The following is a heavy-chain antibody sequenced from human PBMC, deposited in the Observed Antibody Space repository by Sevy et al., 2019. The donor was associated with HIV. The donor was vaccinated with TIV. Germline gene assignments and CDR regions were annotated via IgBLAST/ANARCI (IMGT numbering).Heavy chain of an antibody. V-gene: IGHV3-23*01. J-gene: IGHJ4*02. D-gene: IGHD6-19*01. CDR2: ISGSGVTT. CDR1: GFTFSTYA. CDR3: AKAGVRVGGTFDLFYFDY. Sequence: GGSLRLACAASGFTFSTYAMSCVRQAPGKGLEWVSGISGSGVTTYYADSVKGRFTISRDNSKNTLHLQMNSLTAEDTAVYYCAKAGVRVGGTFDLFYFDYWGQGTLVTVSS.